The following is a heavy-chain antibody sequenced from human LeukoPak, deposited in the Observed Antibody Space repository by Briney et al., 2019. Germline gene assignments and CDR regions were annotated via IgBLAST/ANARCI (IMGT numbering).Heavy chain of an antibody. CDR2: IYYSGTT. CDR3: ARTHPATVRSFDY. J-gene: IGHJ4*02. V-gene: IGHV4-39*01. CDR1: GASISSSTYY. Sequence: SETLSLTCTVSGASISSSTYYWGWIRQPPGKGLEWIGSIYYSGTTYSNPSLKSRVTISVDTSKNQFSLRLSSVTAADTAVYYCARTHPATVRSFDYWGQGTLVTVSS. D-gene: IGHD4-17*01.